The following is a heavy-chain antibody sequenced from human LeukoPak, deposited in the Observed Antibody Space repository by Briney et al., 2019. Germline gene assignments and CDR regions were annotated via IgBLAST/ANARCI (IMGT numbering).Heavy chain of an antibody. CDR3: ARSGSGTRFDY. J-gene: IGHJ4*02. V-gene: IGHV5-51*01. Sequence: PGESLKISCQGSGYSFTNYWIAWVRQMPGKGLEWMAIIYPGDSDTRYSPSFQGQVTISADKSISTAYLQWSSLKASDTAMFYCARSGSGTRFDYWGQGTLVTVSS. CDR1: GYSFTNYW. CDR2: IYPGDSDT. D-gene: IGHD6-19*01.